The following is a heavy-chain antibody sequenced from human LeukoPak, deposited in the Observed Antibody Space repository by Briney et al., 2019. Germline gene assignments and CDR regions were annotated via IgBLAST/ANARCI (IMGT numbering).Heavy chain of an antibody. J-gene: IGHJ4*02. CDR3: AKSSAAARAYYFDY. CDR1: GFAFNTYA. CDR2: ISGSGGST. V-gene: IGHV3-23*01. Sequence: PGGSLRLSCAASGFAFNTYAMHWVRQAPGKGLEWVSAISGSGGSTYYADSVKGRFTISRDNSKNTLYLQMNSLRAEDTAVYYCAKSSAAARAYYFDYWGQGTLVTVSS. D-gene: IGHD6-25*01.